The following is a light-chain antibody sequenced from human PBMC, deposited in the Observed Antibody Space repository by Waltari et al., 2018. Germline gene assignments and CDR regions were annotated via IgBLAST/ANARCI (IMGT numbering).Light chain of an antibody. CDR2: NTN. V-gene: IGLV1-44*01. CDR3: VTWDVTLSGYV. Sequence: QSVVAQPPSASGTPGQRVTISCSGSSSNIGSKPVNRYQQFPGTTPKLLLHNTNQRPSGVPDRFSGSKSGTSASLAISGLQSEDEADYYCVTWDVTLSGYVFGTGTKVTVL. CDR1: SSNIGSKP. J-gene: IGLJ1*01.